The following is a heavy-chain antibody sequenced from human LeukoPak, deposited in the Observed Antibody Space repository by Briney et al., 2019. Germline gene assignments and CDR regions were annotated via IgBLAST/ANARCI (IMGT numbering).Heavy chain of an antibody. J-gene: IGHJ4*02. Sequence: GGSLRLSCAVSGFTFSDYALGWVRQAPGRGREWVATLSGSSAGTYYSDSVQGRFTISRDNSKRTLFLQMNSLRAEDTAFYYCAKAELGVDTFFDYWGQGTLVTVSS. CDR3: AKAELGVDTFFDY. D-gene: IGHD3-3*01. CDR2: LSGSSAGT. CDR1: GFTFSDYA. V-gene: IGHV3-23*01.